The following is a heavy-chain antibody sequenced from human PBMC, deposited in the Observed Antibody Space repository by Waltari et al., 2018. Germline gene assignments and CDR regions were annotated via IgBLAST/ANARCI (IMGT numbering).Heavy chain of an antibody. CDR1: GGSISSSNYY. CDR2: IYYSGST. V-gene: IGHV4-39*07. Sequence: QLQLQESGPGLVKPSETLSLTCTVSGGSISSSNYYWGWIRQPPGKGLELIGSIYYSGSTYYNPSLKSRVTISVDTSQNQFSLKLSSVTVADTAVYYCARDGDYYDRSGYYGLDYWGQGTLVTVSA. J-gene: IGHJ4*02. CDR3: ARDGDYYDRSGYYGLDY. D-gene: IGHD3-22*01.